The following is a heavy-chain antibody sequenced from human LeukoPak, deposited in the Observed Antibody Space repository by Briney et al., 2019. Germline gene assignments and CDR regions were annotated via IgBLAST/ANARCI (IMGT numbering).Heavy chain of an antibody. Sequence: SETLSLTCTVSGGSVSSGSYYWSWIRQPPGKGLEWIGYIYYSGSTNYNPSLKSRVTISLGTSKNQFSLKLSSVTAADTAVYYCARGSHYYDSSGLDNWGQGTLVTVSS. CDR2: IYYSGST. V-gene: IGHV4-61*01. J-gene: IGHJ4*02. CDR1: GGSVSSGSYY. CDR3: ARGSHYYDSSGLDN. D-gene: IGHD3-22*01.